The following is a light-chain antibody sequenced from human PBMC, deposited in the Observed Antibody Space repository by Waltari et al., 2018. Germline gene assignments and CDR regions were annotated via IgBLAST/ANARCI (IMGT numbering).Light chain of an antibody. V-gene: IGLV2-11*01. J-gene: IGLJ3*02. Sequence: QSALTQPRSVSGSPGPSVTIPCTGTSSDVGSYNFVSLYQQHPGKAPKLLISDVNARPSGVPDRFSGSKSGNTASLGITGLQAEDEAEYYCCSYAGSDSWVFGGGTKLTVL. CDR3: CSYAGSDSWV. CDR1: SSDVGSYNF. CDR2: DVN.